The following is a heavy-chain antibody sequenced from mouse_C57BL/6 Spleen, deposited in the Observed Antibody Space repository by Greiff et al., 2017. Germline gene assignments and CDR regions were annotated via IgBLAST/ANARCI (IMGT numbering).Heavy chain of an antibody. D-gene: IGHD1-1*01. Sequence: EVQLQQSGAELVRPGASVKLSCTASGFNIKDDYMHWVKQRPEQGLEWIGWIDPENGDTEYASKFQGKATITADTSSNTAYLQLSSLTSEDTAVYYCTTGNYYGSDYYAMDYWGQGTSVTVSS. J-gene: IGHJ4*01. CDR1: GFNIKDDY. CDR3: TTGNYYGSDYYAMDY. CDR2: IDPENGDT. V-gene: IGHV14-4*01.